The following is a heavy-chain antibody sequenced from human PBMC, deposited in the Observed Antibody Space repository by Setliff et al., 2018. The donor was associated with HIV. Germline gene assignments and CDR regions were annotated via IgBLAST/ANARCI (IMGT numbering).Heavy chain of an antibody. CDR1: GGSMSSSGPGYY. CDR3: ARSQPDTIFGVVTFDC. D-gene: IGHD3-3*01. V-gene: IGHV4-39*01. Sequence: KPSETLSLTCTVSGGSMSSSGPGYYWGWVRQTPGGGLEWTGSVYYRGRTYYNPSLKSRVTISVDTSKNQLSLRLTSMAAADTAMYYCARSQPDTIFGVVTFDCWGQGKMVTVSS. J-gene: IGHJ4*02. CDR2: VYYRGRT.